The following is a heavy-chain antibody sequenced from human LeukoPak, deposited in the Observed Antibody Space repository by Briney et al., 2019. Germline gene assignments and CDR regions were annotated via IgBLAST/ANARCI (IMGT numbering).Heavy chain of an antibody. V-gene: IGHV3-30*03. CDR3: AREPAAGPDFMFDS. J-gene: IGHJ4*02. D-gene: IGHD6-13*01. CDR1: GFTFSSYW. Sequence: GGSLRLSCAASGFTFSSYWMSWVRQAPGKGLDWVAEISFDGTVKSYGDSVKGRFTISRDNSKNAVYLQMNSLRVEDTAVYFCAREPAAGPDFMFDSWGQGTLVTVSS. CDR2: ISFDGTVK.